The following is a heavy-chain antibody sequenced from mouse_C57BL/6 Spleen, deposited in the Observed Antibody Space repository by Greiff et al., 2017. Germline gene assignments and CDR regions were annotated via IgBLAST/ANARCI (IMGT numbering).Heavy chain of an antibody. CDR3: ARQLLPYAMDY. V-gene: IGHV1-76*01. J-gene: IGHJ4*01. D-gene: IGHD2-12*01. CDR2: IYPGSGNT. Sequence: QVTLKVSGAELVRPGASVKLSCKASGYTFTDYYINWVKQRPGQGLEWIARIYPGSGNTYYNEKFKGKATLTAEKSSSTAYMQLSSLTSEDSAVYFCARQLLPYAMDYWGQGTSVTVSS. CDR1: GYTFTDYY.